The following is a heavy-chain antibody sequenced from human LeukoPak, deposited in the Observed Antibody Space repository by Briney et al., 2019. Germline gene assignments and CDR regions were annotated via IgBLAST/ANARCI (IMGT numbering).Heavy chain of an antibody. CDR2: IYYSGNT. Sequence: SETLSLTCTVSGGSISSETYYWGWIRQPPGKGLEWIGSIYYSGNTYYNPSLKSRVTISVDTSKNQFSLKLTSVTAADTAVYYCARDRNMVGTTKDAFDIWSQGTMVTVSS. J-gene: IGHJ3*02. D-gene: IGHD1-26*01. CDR3: ARDRNMVGTTKDAFDI. V-gene: IGHV4-39*07. CDR1: GGSISSETYY.